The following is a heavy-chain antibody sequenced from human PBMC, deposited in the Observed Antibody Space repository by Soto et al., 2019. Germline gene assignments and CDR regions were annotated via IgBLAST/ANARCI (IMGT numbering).Heavy chain of an antibody. CDR3: ASVGIYIYSN. CDR2: LFYSGNT. V-gene: IGHV4-59*01. CDR1: GGSISSYY. Sequence: PSETLSLTCTVSGGSISSYYWSWIRQPPGKGLEWIGHLFYSGNTIYNPSLKSRVTISEDTSKNQFSLKLSSVTAADTAVYYCASVGIYIYSNWGQGTLVTVSS. J-gene: IGHJ4*02. D-gene: IGHD5-18*01.